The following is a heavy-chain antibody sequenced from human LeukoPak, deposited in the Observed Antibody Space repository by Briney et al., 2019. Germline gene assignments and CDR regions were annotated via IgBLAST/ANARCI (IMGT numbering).Heavy chain of an antibody. CDR2: ISAYNGNT. CDR1: GFTFTSYG. D-gene: IGHD7-27*01. J-gene: IGHJ5*02. Sequence: ALVKVSCKASGFTFTSYGISWVRQAPGQGLEWMGWISAYNGNTNYAQKLQGRVTMTTDTSTSTAYMELRSLRSDDTAVYYCARLTNWGDINWFDPWGQGTLVTVSS. CDR3: ARLTNWGDINWFDP. V-gene: IGHV1-18*01.